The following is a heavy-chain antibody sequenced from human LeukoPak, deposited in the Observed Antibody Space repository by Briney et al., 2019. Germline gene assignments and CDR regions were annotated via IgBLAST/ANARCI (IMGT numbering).Heavy chain of an antibody. Sequence: SGGSLRLSCAASGFTFSSHAMSWVRQAPGKGLEWVSVISGSGGSTYYADSVKGRFTISRDNSKNTLYLQMNSLRAEDTAVYYCAKVRYDSSGYQSPYFDYWGQGILVTVSS. CDR1: GFTFSSHA. J-gene: IGHJ4*02. V-gene: IGHV3-23*01. D-gene: IGHD3-22*01. CDR3: AKVRYDSSGYQSPYFDY. CDR2: ISGSGGST.